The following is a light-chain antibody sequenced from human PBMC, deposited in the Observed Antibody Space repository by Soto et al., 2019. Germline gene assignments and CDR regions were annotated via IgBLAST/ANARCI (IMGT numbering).Light chain of an antibody. CDR1: QSISSY. Sequence: IQMTQSPSTLSASVGDRLTITCRASQSISSYLNWYQHKPGKAPKVLIYAASSLQSGVPSRFSGSGSATDFTLTISSLQPEDFATYYCLQDYNYPWTFGQGTKVDIK. CDR3: LQDYNYPWT. J-gene: IGKJ1*01. CDR2: AAS. V-gene: IGKV1-6*01.